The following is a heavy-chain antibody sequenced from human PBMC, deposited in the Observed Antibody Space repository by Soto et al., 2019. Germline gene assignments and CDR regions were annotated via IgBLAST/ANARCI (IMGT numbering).Heavy chain of an antibody. Sequence: EVQLVESGGGWVQPGGSLRLSCAASGLTFSYYWMRWVRQAPGKGLEWVANIKQDGGEKYYVGSVKGRFTISRDNAKNSLYLQMNSLRAEDTAVDYCAIEGDGWSAYYLPYWGQGTLVTVSS. V-gene: IGHV3-7*01. CDR1: GLTFSYYW. CDR2: IKQDGGEK. J-gene: IGHJ4*02. D-gene: IGHD3-3*01. CDR3: AIEGDGWSAYYLPY.